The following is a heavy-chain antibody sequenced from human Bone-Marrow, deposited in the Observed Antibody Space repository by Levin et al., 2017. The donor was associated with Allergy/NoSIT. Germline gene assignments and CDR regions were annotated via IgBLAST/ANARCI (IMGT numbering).Heavy chain of an antibody. J-gene: IGHJ4*02. CDR3: VRPINYNSIGFVLANDC. D-gene: IGHD2/OR15-2a*01. Sequence: PGGSLRLSCIASGFTFSSYSMNWVRQAPGKGLEWVSSISSSSSDKYYADSVKGRFTISRDNAKGSLYLQMNSLRTEDTAVYYCVRPINYNSIGFVLANDCWGQGTLVTVSS. CDR2: ISSSSSDK. V-gene: IGHV3-21*01. CDR1: GFTFSSYS.